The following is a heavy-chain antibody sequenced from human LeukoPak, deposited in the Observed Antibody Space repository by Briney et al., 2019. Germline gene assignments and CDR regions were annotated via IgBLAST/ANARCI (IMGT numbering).Heavy chain of an antibody. CDR3: ARGPPVAGTNFDY. Sequence: ASVKVSCKASGYTFTSDGISWVRHAPGQVLEWMGWISAYNGNKNYAQKLQGRVTMTTGTSKSTAYMELRSLRSDDTAVYYCARGPPVAGTNFDYWGQGSLVTVSS. D-gene: IGHD6-19*01. CDR1: GYTFTSDG. J-gene: IGHJ4*02. CDR2: ISAYNGNK. V-gene: IGHV1-18*01.